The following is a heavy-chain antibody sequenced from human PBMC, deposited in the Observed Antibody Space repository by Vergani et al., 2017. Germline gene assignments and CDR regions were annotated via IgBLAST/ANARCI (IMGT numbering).Heavy chain of an antibody. D-gene: IGHD3-10*01. CDR3: ARQNPYGSAHVDF. V-gene: IGHV4-38-2*01. Sequence: QVDLQESGPGLVKSSETLSLNCAVSGYSVGSGYYWGWIRQPPGRGLEWIGCVHRNGNTYYTSSLRSRAIIARDTSKNQFSLRRTSVTAADTAVYYCARQNPYGSAHVDFWGRGVLVTVSA. CDR1: GYSVGSGYY. J-gene: IGHJ4*02. CDR2: VHRNGNT.